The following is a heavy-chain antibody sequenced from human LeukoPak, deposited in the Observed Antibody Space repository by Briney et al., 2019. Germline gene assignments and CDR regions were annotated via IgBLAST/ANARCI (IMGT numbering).Heavy chain of an antibody. CDR2: IYSGGST. Sequence: GGSLRLSCAASGFTFSSYAMSWVRQAPGKGLEWVSVIYSGGSTYYADSVKGRFTISRDNSKNTLYLQMNSLRAEGTAVYYCARGDYYGSGSYAYWGQGTLVTVSS. J-gene: IGHJ4*02. CDR3: ARGDYYGSGSYAY. D-gene: IGHD3-10*01. V-gene: IGHV3-53*01. CDR1: GFTFSSYA.